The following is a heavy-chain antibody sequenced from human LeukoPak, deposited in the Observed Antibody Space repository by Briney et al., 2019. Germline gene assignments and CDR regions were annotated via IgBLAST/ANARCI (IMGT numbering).Heavy chain of an antibody. Sequence: ASVKVSCKASGGTFSSYAISWVRQAPGQGLEWMGGIIPIFGTANYAQKFQGRVTMTRETSTSTVCMELNSLRSEDTAVYYCARDSPYDRDGYYFDYWGQGTLVTVSS. CDR2: IIPIFGTA. V-gene: IGHV1-69*05. CDR1: GGTFSSYA. J-gene: IGHJ4*02. D-gene: IGHD3-22*01. CDR3: ARDSPYDRDGYYFDY.